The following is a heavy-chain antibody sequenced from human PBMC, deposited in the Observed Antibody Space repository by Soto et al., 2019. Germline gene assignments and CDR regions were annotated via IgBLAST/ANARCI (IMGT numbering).Heavy chain of an antibody. J-gene: IGHJ5*02. CDR3: AKDAVYRDGLWLMDS. CDR2: VTGSGSQI. CDR1: GVPVSTYA. V-gene: IGHV3-23*01. D-gene: IGHD2-21*01. Sequence: HGGSLRLTCAASGVPVSTYAMTLVRQAPGKGLECVSGVTGSGSQIYYADSVKGRFTISKDNSKNTLYLQMSSLREEDTALYYCAKDAVYRDGLWLMDSWGQGTLVPV.